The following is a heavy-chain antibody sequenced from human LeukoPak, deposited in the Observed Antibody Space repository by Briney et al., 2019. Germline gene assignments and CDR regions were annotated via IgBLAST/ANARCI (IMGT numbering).Heavy chain of an antibody. CDR1: GFTFSSYA. CDR3: AKDKGSSWYSYYFDY. Sequence: GGSLRLSCAASGFTFSSYAVSWVRQAPGKGLEWVSAISGSGGSTYYADSVKGRFTISRDNSKNTLYLQMNSLRAEDTAVYYCAKDKGSSWYSYYFDYWGQGTLVTVSS. J-gene: IGHJ4*02. CDR2: ISGSGGST. V-gene: IGHV3-23*01. D-gene: IGHD6-13*01.